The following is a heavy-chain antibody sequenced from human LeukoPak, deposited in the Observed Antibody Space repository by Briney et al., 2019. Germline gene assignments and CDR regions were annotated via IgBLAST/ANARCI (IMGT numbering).Heavy chain of an antibody. CDR3: ARSMLRGVNFNY. V-gene: IGHV5-51*01. J-gene: IGHJ4*02. CDR1: GYSFTSYW. CDR2: IYPADSDT. D-gene: IGHD3-10*01. Sequence: GESLKISCKASGYSFTSYWIGWVRQMPGIGLEWTGIIYPADSDTRYSPSFQGQVTISADKSTSTAYLQWSSLKASDTAMYYCARSMLRGVNFNYWGQGTLVTVSS.